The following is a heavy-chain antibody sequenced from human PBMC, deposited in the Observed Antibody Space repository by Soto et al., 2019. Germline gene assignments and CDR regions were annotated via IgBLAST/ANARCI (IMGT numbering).Heavy chain of an antibody. Sequence: GGSLRLSCAASGFTFSIYWMSWFGQAPGKGLEWVANIKQDGSEKYYVDSVKGRFTISRDNAKNSLYLQMNSLRAEDTAVYYCARGVPGIAVAGTGYFQHWGQGTLVTVSS. V-gene: IGHV3-7*01. CDR2: IKQDGSEK. D-gene: IGHD6-19*01. CDR3: ARGVPGIAVAGTGYFQH. CDR1: GFTFSIYW. J-gene: IGHJ1*01.